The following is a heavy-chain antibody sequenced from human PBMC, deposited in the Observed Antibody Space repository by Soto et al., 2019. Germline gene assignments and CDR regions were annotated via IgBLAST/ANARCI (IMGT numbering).Heavy chain of an antibody. Sequence: AEALSVTCIVPGGSLSIFYWSWIRQPPGKGLEWIGYVYDSGSPDYNPSLKSRVTMSVDRSKNQFSLKLTSVTAADTAVYYCATASSSGSSGELDYWGQGTMVTVSS. D-gene: IGHD3-22*01. CDR1: GGSLSIFY. CDR2: VYDSGSP. V-gene: IGHV4-59*01. J-gene: IGHJ4*02. CDR3: ATASSSGSSGELDY.